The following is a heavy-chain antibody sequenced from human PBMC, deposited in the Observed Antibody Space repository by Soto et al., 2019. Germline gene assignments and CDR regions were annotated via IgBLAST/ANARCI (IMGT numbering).Heavy chain of an antibody. CDR3: AKSRVFIGAIVTLLDS. J-gene: IGHJ4*02. V-gene: IGHV3-23*01. D-gene: IGHD3-16*02. CDR2: ISNNGDTA. Sequence: EVQLLGSGGGLVQPGGSLTLSCATSGFTFSSYAMVWVRQAAEKGLEWVASISNNGDTAYYADSVKGRFTISRGNSENILYLQMNGLRADDTALYFCAKSRVFIGAIVTLLDSWGQGTQVTVSS. CDR1: GFTFSSYA.